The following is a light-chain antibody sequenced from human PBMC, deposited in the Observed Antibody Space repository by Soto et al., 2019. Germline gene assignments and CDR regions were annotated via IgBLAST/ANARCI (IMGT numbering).Light chain of an antibody. J-gene: IGKJ1*01. Sequence: EIVLTQSPGTLSLSPGERATLSCRASQSVSNNYLAWYQQKPGQAPRLLIYGASNRATGIPDRFSGSGSGKDFTLTISRLEPEDFAVYYCQQYGSSVTFGQGTKVDIK. CDR2: GAS. CDR1: QSVSNNY. V-gene: IGKV3-20*01. CDR3: QQYGSSVT.